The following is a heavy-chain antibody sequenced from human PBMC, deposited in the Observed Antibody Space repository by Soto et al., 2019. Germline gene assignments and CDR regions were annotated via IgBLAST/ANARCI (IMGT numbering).Heavy chain of an antibody. CDR1: GFTFSNYA. CDR2: LNGGGDGA. D-gene: IGHD1-7*01. J-gene: IGHJ5*02. V-gene: IGHV3-23*01. CDR3: AKTPRTGTTLSWFDP. Sequence: EVQLLESGGGLVQPGGSLRLSCAASGFTFSNYAMIWVRQAPGKGLEWVSALNGGGDGAYYSDSVKGRFTVSRDNSKNALYLQMNGLRAEDTALYYCAKTPRTGTTLSWFDPWGQGTLVTVSS.